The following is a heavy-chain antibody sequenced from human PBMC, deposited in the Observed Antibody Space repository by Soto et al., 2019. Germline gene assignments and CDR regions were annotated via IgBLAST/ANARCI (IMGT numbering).Heavy chain of an antibody. CDR1: GYTFTSYG. J-gene: IGHJ6*03. D-gene: IGHD5-12*01. Sequence: QVQLVQSGAGVKKPGASVKVSCKASGYTFTSYGISWVRQAPGQGLEWMGWISAYNGNTNYAQKLQGRVTMTTDTSTSTAYMELRSLRSDDTAVYYCARDAYSGYDFYYYYMDVWGKGTTVTVSS. CDR3: ARDAYSGYDFYYYYMDV. CDR2: ISAYNGNT. V-gene: IGHV1-18*01.